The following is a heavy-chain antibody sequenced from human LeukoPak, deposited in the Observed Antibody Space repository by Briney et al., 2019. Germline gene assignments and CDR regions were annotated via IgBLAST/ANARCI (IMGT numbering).Heavy chain of an antibody. Sequence: GGSLRLSCAGSGLNFGIYSMDWVRQAPGKGLEWVAYVSAGSTGIFYAASVKGRFSISRDNAQKSLYLQMNSLRAEDTAIYYCVREKGGFGFVLWGRGTLVTVSS. CDR2: VSAGSTGI. CDR3: VREKGGFGFVL. V-gene: IGHV3-48*04. D-gene: IGHD3-16*01. CDR1: GLNFGIYS. J-gene: IGHJ4*02.